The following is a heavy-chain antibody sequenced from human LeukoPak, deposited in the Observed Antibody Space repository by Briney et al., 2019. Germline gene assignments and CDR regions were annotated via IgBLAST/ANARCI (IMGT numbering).Heavy chain of an antibody. CDR3: ARGKSKYSRGWYDRPPFDY. CDR2: INPNSGGT. V-gene: IGHV1-2*02. CDR1: GYTFTGYY. Sequence: GASVKVSCKASGYTFTGYYMHWVRQAPGQGLEWMGWINPNSGGTNYAQKFQGRVTMTRDTAISTAYMELSRLRSDDTAVYYCARGKSKYSRGWYDRPPFDYWGQGTLVTVSS. J-gene: IGHJ4*02. D-gene: IGHD6-19*01.